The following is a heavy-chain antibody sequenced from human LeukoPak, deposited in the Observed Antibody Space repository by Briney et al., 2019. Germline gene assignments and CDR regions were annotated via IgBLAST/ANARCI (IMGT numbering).Heavy chain of an antibody. J-gene: IGHJ4*02. V-gene: IGHV4-59*01. Sequence: SETLSLTCTVSGGSISSYYWSWIRQPPGKGLEWIGYIYNSGTTNYNPSLKSRVSISGDTSKNQFSLKLNSVTAADTAVYYCARRGVKTTRFDYWGQGILVTVSS. CDR2: IYNSGTT. CDR3: ARRGVKTTRFDY. CDR1: GGSISSYY. D-gene: IGHD1-1*01.